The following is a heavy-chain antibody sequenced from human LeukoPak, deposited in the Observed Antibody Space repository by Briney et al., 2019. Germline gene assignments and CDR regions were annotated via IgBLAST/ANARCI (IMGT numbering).Heavy chain of an antibody. J-gene: IGHJ4*02. CDR2: MNPNSGNT. CDR1: GYTFTSYD. Sequence: ASVKVSCKASGYTFTSYDINWVRQATGQGLEWMGYMNPNSGNTGYAQKFQGRVTITIDTSISTAYMELSSLRAEDTAVYYCATEGLDYWGQGTLVTVSS. V-gene: IGHV1-8*03. CDR3: ATEGLDY.